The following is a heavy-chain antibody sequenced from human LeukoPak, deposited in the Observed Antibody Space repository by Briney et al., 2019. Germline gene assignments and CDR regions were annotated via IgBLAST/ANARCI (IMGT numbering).Heavy chain of an antibody. J-gene: IGHJ3*02. CDR2: ISGSGGST. CDR1: GFTFSSYA. D-gene: IGHD3-22*01. CDR3: AKDRVYYDSSGLAFDI. V-gene: IGHV3-23*01. Sequence: GGSLRLSCAASGFTFSSYAMSWVRQAPGKGLEWVSAISGSGGSTYYADSVKGRFTTSRDNSKNTLYLQMNSLRAEDTAVYYCAKDRVYYDSSGLAFDIWGQGTMVTVSS.